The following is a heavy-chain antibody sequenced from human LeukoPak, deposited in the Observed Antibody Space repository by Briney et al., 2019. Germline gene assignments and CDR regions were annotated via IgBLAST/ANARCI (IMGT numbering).Heavy chain of an antibody. CDR2: IYYSGST. V-gene: IGHV4-59*08. CDR3: ARLVANYFDY. CDR1: GGSISSYY. D-gene: IGHD3-10*01. Sequence: TASETLSLTCTVSGGSISSYYWSWIRQPPGKGLEWIGYIYYSGSTNYNPSLKSRVTISVDTSKNQFSLKLSSVTAADTAVYYCARLVANYFDYWGQGTLVTVSS. J-gene: IGHJ4*02.